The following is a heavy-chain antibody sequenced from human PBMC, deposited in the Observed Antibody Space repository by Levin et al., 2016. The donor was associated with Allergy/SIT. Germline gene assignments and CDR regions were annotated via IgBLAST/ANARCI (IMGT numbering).Heavy chain of an antibody. J-gene: IGHJ3*02. CDR3: ARCGYSGYDVTHDAFDI. Sequence: SETLSLTCTVSGGSISSSSYYWGWIRQPPGKGLEWIGSIYYSGSTYYNPSLKSRVTISVDTSKNQFSLKLSSVTAADTAVYYCARCGYSGYDVTHDAFDIWGQGTMVTVSS. CDR2: IYYSGST. V-gene: IGHV4-39*01. CDR1: GGSISSSSYY. D-gene: IGHD5-12*01.